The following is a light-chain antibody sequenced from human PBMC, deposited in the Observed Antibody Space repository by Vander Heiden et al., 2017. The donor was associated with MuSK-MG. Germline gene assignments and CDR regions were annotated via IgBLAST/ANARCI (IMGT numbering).Light chain of an antibody. J-gene: IGKJ3*01. CDR3: QQSTTASMVT. V-gene: IGKV1-39*01. Sequence: DIQMTQSPSPLSAFVGDRVTITCRTSQNIDRHLNWYQHKPGTAPRLLIYAASLLESGVPSRFRGSGSGTEFTLTISSLQLDDFGTYYCQQSTTASMVTFGPGTKV. CDR2: AAS. CDR1: QNIDRH.